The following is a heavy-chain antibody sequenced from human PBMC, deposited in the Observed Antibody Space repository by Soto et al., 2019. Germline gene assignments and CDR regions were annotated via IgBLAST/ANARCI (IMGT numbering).Heavy chain of an antibody. CDR1: GFTFSSYW. D-gene: IGHD3-22*01. CDR2: IKQDGSEK. V-gene: IGHV3-7*03. Sequence: PGGSLRLSCAAPGFTFSSYWMSWVRQAPGKGLEWVANIKQDGSEKYYVDSVKGRFTISRDNAKNSLYLQMNSLRAEDTAVYYCARVLRYYYYDSSGYYSGYYFDYWGQGTLVTVSS. CDR3: ARVLRYYYYDSSGYYSGYYFDY. J-gene: IGHJ4*02.